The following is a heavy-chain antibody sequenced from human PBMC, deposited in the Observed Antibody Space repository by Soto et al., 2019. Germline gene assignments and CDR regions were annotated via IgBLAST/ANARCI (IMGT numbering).Heavy chain of an antibody. J-gene: IGHJ6*02. CDR3: ATSDFWSGYSYYYYDGMDV. CDR1: GGTFSSYA. V-gene: IGHV1-69*12. D-gene: IGHD3-3*01. Sequence: QVQLVQSGAEVKKPGSSVKVSCKASGGTFSSYAISWVRQAPGQGLEWMGGIIPIFGTANYAQKLQGRVTITADVSTSTADMELSSLRSEDTAVYYCATSDFWSGYSYYYYDGMDVWLQGTTVTVSS. CDR2: IIPIFGTA.